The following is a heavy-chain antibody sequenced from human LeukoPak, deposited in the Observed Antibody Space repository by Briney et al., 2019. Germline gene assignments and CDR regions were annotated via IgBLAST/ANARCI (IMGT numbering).Heavy chain of an antibody. J-gene: IGHJ4*02. D-gene: IGHD3-10*01. Sequence: GASVKVSCKASGYTFTGYYIHWVRQAPGQGLEWMGWINPNSGGTSNAQKFQGCVTMTSDTSISTAYMELRRLTSDDTAVYYCARARGTSFTMVRGVTGFDYWGQGPLDTVSS. V-gene: IGHV1-2*04. CDR1: GYTFTGYY. CDR2: INPNSGGT. CDR3: ARARGTSFTMVRGVTGFDY.